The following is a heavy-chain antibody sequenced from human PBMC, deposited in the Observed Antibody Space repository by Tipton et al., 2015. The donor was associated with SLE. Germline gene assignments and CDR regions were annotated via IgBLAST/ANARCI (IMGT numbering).Heavy chain of an antibody. Sequence: TLSLTCTVSGASISSYFWNWIRQPPGKGLEWIGFVYASGSTNYNPSLQSRVTISVDLSKNQFSLEVTSVTAADTAVYYCARDLGHGGDSDYWGQGTLVTVSS. CDR1: GASISSYF. CDR2: VYASGST. CDR3: ARDLGHGGDSDY. J-gene: IGHJ4*02. D-gene: IGHD3/OR15-3a*01. V-gene: IGHV4-4*08.